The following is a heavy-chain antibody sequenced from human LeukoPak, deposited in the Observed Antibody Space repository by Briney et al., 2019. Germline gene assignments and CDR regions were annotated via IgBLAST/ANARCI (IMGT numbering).Heavy chain of an antibody. J-gene: IGHJ6*02. V-gene: IGHV3-74*01. D-gene: IGHD3-10*01. CDR1: GFTFSSYW. Sequence: GGSLRLSCAASGFTFSSYWMHWVRQAPGKGLVXXSRINSDGSSTSYADSVKGRFTISRDNAKNTLYLQMNSLRAEDTAVYYCARAYGSGRNYYYYGMDVWGQGTTVTVSS. CDR3: ARAYGSGRNYYYYGMDV. CDR2: INSDGSST.